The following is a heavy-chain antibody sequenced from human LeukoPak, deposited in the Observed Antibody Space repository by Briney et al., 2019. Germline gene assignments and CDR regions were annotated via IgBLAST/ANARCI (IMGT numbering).Heavy chain of an antibody. CDR1: GFTVSSNY. CDR3: ARAPTIYYGMDV. J-gene: IGHJ6*02. D-gene: IGHD3-9*01. Sequence: GGSLRLSCAASGFTVSSNYMSWVRQAPGKGLEWVSVIYSGGSTYYADSVKGRFTISRDNFKNTLYLQMNSLRAEDTAVYYCARAPTIYYGMDVWGQGTTVTVSS. V-gene: IGHV3-53*01. CDR2: IYSGGST.